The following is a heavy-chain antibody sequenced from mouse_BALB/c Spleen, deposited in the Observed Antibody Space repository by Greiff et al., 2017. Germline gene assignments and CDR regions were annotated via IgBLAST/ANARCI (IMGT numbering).Heavy chain of an antibody. Sequence: VQLKQSGPELVKPGASVKMSCKASGYTFTSYVMHWVQQKPGQGLEWIGYINPYNDGTKYNEKFKGKATLTSDKSSSTAYMELSSLTSEDSAVYYCARSEYGNYVDYAMDYWGQGTSVTVSS. V-gene: IGHV1-14*01. J-gene: IGHJ4*01. CDR2: INPYNDGT. D-gene: IGHD2-10*02. CDR1: GYTFTSYV. CDR3: ARSEYGNYVDYAMDY.